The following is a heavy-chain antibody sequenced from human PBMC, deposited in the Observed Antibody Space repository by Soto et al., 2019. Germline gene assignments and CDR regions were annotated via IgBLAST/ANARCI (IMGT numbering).Heavy chain of an antibody. V-gene: IGHV4-34*01. J-gene: IGHJ6*02. CDR1: GGSFSGYY. D-gene: IGHD2-2*01. Sequence: SETLSLTCAVYGGSFSGYYWGWIRQPPGKGLEWIGEINHSGSTKDNPSLTSRVTISVDTSKNQFSLRLSSVTAADTAVYYCARGRHVVPSALFRRAGDYALDVWGQGTTVTVSS. CDR2: INHSGST. CDR3: ARGRHVVPSALFRRAGDYALDV.